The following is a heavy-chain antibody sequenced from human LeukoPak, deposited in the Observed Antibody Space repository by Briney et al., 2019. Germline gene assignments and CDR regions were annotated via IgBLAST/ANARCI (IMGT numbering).Heavy chain of an antibody. CDR3: ARGIGSFYYFDY. V-gene: IGHV4-59*01. CDR2: IYYSGST. D-gene: IGHD2-15*01. CDR1: GGSFRSYY. J-gene: IGHJ4*02. Sequence: SETLSLTCTVSGGSFRSYYWSWIRQSPGKVLEWIGYIYYSGSTNYNPSLKSRVTISLDTSKNQFSLKLSSVTAAGTAVYYCARGIGSFYYFDYWGQGARVTVSS.